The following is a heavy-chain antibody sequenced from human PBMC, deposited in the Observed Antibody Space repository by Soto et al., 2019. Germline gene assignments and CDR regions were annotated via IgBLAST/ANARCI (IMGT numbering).Heavy chain of an antibody. V-gene: IGHV1-8*01. Sequence: QAQLVQSGAEVKKPGASVKVSCKASGYTFTGYDINWVRQATGQGLEWMGWMNPNSGNTGYAQNFQGRVTMTRDNSITTAYMELTSLRDDDSAVYYCAGEKVGTTGIDFWGQGTLVTASS. J-gene: IGHJ4*02. CDR1: GYTFTGYD. CDR2: MNPNSGNT. CDR3: AGEKVGTTGIDF. D-gene: IGHD1-26*01.